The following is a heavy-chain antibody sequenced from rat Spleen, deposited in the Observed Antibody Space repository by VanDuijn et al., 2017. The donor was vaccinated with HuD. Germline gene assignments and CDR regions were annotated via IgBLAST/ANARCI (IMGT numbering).Heavy chain of an antibody. J-gene: IGHJ3*01. Sequence: EVQLVESGGGLVQPGRSMKLSCAASGFTFSNYDMAWVRQAPKKGLGWVATISSDGSSINYRDSVKGRFTISRDNAKSTLYLQVDSLRSEDTATYYCARGTRNYSTYGGFVYWGQGTLVTVSS. CDR1: GFTFSNYD. CDR3: ARGTRNYSTYGGFVY. D-gene: IGHD1-3*01. CDR2: ISSDGSSI. V-gene: IGHV5-7*01.